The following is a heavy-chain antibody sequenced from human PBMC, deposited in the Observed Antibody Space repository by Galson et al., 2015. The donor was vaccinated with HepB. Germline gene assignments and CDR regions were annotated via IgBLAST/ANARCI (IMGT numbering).Heavy chain of an antibody. CDR3: AKGTRSSSHYHGMDV. CDR1: GFTFSVYA. V-gene: IGHV3-23*01. D-gene: IGHD6-6*01. J-gene: IGHJ6*02. Sequence: SLRLSCAASGFTFSVYAVYWVRQAPGKGLEWVSVISGTGDGTYYADSVKGRFTISRDNSMNTVYLQMNSLRVEDTALYYCAKGTRSSSHYHGMDVWGQGTTVSVFS. CDR2: ISGTGDGT.